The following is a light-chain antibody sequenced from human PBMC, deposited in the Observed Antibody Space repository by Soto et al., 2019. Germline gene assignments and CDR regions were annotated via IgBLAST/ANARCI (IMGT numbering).Light chain of an antibody. Sequence: EIVMTQSPVTLSVSPGERATLSCRASQSVGGDLAWYQQIPGQAPRLLIYGAVTRATGVAARFSGGGSGTEFTLTVDSLQSEDLPIYYGSKNNAWRRTLGRGTKLEI. CDR1: QSVGGD. J-gene: IGKJ2*01. CDR3: SKNNAWRRT. CDR2: GAV. V-gene: IGKV3-15*01.